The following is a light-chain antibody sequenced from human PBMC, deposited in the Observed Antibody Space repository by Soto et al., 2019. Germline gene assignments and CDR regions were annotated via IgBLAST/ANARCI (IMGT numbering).Light chain of an antibody. Sequence: DIQMTQSPSTLSASVGDMVTITCRASQAIKNWLAWYQQTPGTAPKFLIYDASTLESGVPSRFSGSGSGTEFTLTISSLQAYDFATYFCQQYDDYPLTFGGGTKVEIK. CDR2: DAS. V-gene: IGKV1-5*01. J-gene: IGKJ4*01. CDR1: QAIKNW. CDR3: QQYDDYPLT.